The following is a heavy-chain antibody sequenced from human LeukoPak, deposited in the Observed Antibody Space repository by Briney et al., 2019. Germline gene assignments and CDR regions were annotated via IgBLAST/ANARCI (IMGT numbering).Heavy chain of an antibody. J-gene: IGHJ3*02. V-gene: IGHV4-4*07. CDR2: IYTSGST. D-gene: IGHD3-22*01. Sequence: PSETLSLTCTVSGGSISSYYWSWIRQPAGKGLEWIGRIYTSGSTNYNPSLKSRVTMSVDTSKNQFSLKLSSVTAADTAVYYCARDPGDYYGSSGLSTDAFDIWGQGTMVTVSS. CDR3: ARDPGDYYGSSGLSTDAFDI. CDR1: GGSISSYY.